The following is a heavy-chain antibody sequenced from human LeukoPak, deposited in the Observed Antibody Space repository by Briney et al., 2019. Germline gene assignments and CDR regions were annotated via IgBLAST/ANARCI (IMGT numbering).Heavy chain of an antibody. D-gene: IGHD1-26*01. J-gene: IGHJ4*02. V-gene: IGHV1-8*01. Sequence: GASVKVSCKASGYTFTSYDINWVRQATGQGLKWMGWMNPNSGNTGYAQKFQGRVTMTRSTSINTAYMELNSLTSEDTAVYYCARSRVGARRRIDYWGQGSLVTVSS. CDR3: ARSRVGARRRIDY. CDR1: GYTFTSYD. CDR2: MNPNSGNT.